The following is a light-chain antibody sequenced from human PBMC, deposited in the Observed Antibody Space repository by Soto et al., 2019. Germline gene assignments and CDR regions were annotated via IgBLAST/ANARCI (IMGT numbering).Light chain of an antibody. CDR3: QQNSNFPRT. J-gene: IGKJ1*01. CDR2: AAS. V-gene: IGKV1-8*01. Sequence: AIRVTQSPSSLSASTGDRVTITCRASQGISSYLAWYQQKPGKAPKLLIYAASTLQSGVPSRFSGSGSGTDFTLTISSLQPEDFATYYCQQNSNFPRTFGQVTKVDIK. CDR1: QGISSY.